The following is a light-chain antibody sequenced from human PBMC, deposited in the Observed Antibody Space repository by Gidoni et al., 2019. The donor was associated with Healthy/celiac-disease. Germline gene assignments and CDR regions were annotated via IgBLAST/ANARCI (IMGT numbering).Light chain of an antibody. J-gene: IGKJ4*01. CDR1: QDISNY. Sequence: DIQMTQSPSSLSASVGDRVTITCQASQDISNYLNWDQQKPGKAPKLLIYDAANLETGVPSRFSGSGSGTDFTFTISSLQPEDIATYYCQQYDSRPRTFGGGTKVEIK. V-gene: IGKV1-33*01. CDR3: QQYDSRPRT. CDR2: DAA.